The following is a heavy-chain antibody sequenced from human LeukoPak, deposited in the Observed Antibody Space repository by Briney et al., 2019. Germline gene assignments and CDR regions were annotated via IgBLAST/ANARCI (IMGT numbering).Heavy chain of an antibody. J-gene: IGHJ4*02. CDR3: ARDGGYSYGSAWNFDY. CDR2: INPNSGGT. D-gene: IGHD5-18*01. Sequence: ASVKVSCKASGYTFTSYAMHWVRQAPGQRLEWMGWINPNSGGTNYAQKFQGWVTMTRDTSISTAYMELSRLRSDDTAVYYCARDGGYSYGSAWNFDYWGQGTLVTVSS. V-gene: IGHV1-2*04. CDR1: GYTFTSYA.